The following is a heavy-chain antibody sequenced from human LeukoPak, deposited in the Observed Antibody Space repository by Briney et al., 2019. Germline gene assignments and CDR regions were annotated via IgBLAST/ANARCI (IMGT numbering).Heavy chain of an antibody. V-gene: IGHV1-46*01. J-gene: IGHJ5*02. CDR2: INPSGSST. D-gene: IGHD1-26*01. CDR3: ARDNSVGETAWWFDP. Sequence: GASVKVSCKASGYTFTSYGISWVRQAPGQGLEWMGLINPSGSSTTYAQRFQGRVTMTRDISTSADYMELTSLTPDDTAMYYCARDNSVGETAWWFDPWGQGTLVTVSS. CDR1: GYTFTSYG.